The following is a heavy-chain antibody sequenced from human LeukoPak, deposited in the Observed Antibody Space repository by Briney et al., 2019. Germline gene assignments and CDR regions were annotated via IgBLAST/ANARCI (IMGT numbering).Heavy chain of an antibody. CDR3: ARGPIFGIAYNYFDP. CDR2: TFYSEST. D-gene: IGHD3-3*01. V-gene: IGHV4-59*01. J-gene: IGHJ5*02. Sequence: SETLSLTCTVSGGSITSYYWSWIRQPPGKCLEWLGYTFYSESTNYNPSLKRRVTISVDTSKNQFSLKLSSVTAADTAVYYCARGPIFGIAYNYFDPWGQGTLVTVSS. CDR1: GGSITSYY.